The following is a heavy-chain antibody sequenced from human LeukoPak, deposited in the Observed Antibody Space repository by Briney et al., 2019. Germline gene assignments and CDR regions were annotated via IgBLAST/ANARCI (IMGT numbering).Heavy chain of an antibody. V-gene: IGHV1-18*01. D-gene: IGHD3-10*01. J-gene: IGHJ5*02. CDR1: GYTFTSYG. CDR2: ISAYNGNT. Sequence: ASVKVSCKASGYTFTSYGISWVRQAPGQGLEWMGWISAYNGNTNYAQKLQGRVTMTTDTSTSTAYMELRSLRSDDTAVYYCAIPVGYYGSGSLDPWGQGTLVTVSS. CDR3: AIPVGYYGSGSLDP.